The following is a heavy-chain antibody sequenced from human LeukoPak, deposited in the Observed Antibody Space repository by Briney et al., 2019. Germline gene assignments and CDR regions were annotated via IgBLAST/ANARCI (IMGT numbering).Heavy chain of an antibody. CDR3: ARNDRRRPADY. CDR2: MHYSATT. V-gene: IGHV4-39*01. D-gene: IGHD3-9*01. J-gene: IGHJ4*02. Sequence: PSETLSLTCNVSGGSISNSPYYWGWIRQPPGKGLEWIGSMHYSATTYHNPSLRSRVTISVDTSKNQFSLRLISVTAADTAVYYCARNDRRRPADYWGQGTLVTVSS. CDR1: GGSISNSPYY.